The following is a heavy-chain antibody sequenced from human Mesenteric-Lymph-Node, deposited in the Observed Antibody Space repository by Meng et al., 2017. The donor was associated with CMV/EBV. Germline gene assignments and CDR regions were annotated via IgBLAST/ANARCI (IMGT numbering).Heavy chain of an antibody. V-gene: IGHV4-61*01. Sequence: SETLSLTCTVSGASVSSGSYQWSWGRQPPGKELEWIGYISHSEGTRYNPSLKSRVTISADTSNNQFSLRLSSVTAADTAVYYCARILLGWGEFGRGQGTLVTVSS. CDR1: GASVSSGSYQ. D-gene: IGHD3-16*01. CDR2: ISHSEGT. J-gene: IGHJ4*02. CDR3: ARILLGWGEFG.